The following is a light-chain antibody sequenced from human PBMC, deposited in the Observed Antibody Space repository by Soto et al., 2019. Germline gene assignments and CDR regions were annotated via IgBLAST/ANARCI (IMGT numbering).Light chain of an antibody. Sequence: EIVLTQSPGTLSLSPGERATLSCRASQSVSSSYLAWYQQKPGQAPRLLIYGASSRATGIPDRFSGSVSGTDFTLTISRLEPEDVAVYYCQHYGSSHLFGQGTKLEIK. V-gene: IGKV3-20*01. J-gene: IGKJ2*01. CDR3: QHYGSSHL. CDR1: QSVSSSY. CDR2: GAS.